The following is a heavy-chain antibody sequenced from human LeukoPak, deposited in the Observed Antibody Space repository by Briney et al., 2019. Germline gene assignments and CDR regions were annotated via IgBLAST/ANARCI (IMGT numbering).Heavy chain of an antibody. D-gene: IGHD2-15*01. V-gene: IGHV3-21*01. CDR3: AKGLLVVRGHAFDI. Sequence: PGGSLRLSCAASGFTFSSYSMNWVRQAPGKGLEWVSSISSSSSYIYYADSVKGRFTISRDNAKNSLYLQMNSLRAEDTAVYYCAKGLLVVRGHAFDIWGQGTMVTVSS. CDR1: GFTFSSYS. CDR2: ISSSSSYI. J-gene: IGHJ3*02.